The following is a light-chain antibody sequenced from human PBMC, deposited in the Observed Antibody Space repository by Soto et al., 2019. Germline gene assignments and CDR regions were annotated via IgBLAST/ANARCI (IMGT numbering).Light chain of an antibody. CDR2: ANT. V-gene: IGLV1-40*01. CDR1: SSNIGANYD. CDR3: QSYDNSLSGPVV. Sequence: QSVLTQPPSVSGAPGQRVTISCTGSSSNIGANYDVHWYQVLPGTAPKLLIYANTNRPSGVPDRFSGSKSGTSASLAITGLQAEDEADSYCQSYDNSLSGPVVFGGGTKLTGL. J-gene: IGLJ3*02.